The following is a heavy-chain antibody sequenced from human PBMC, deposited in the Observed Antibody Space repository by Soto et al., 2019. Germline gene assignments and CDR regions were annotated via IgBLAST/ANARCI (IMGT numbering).Heavy chain of an antibody. D-gene: IGHD5-18*01. CDR2: ISGSGGST. Sequence: PSETLSLTCAVSGGSISSGGYSWSWIRQPPGKGLEWVSAISGSGGSTYYADSVQGRLTISRDNAKNTLYLQMNSLRAEDTAVYYCVRGDGDYNDGNGYLARHWGQGTLVTVSS. CDR3: VRGDGDYNDGNGYLARH. J-gene: IGHJ4*02. CDR1: GGSISSGGYS. V-gene: IGHV3-23*01.